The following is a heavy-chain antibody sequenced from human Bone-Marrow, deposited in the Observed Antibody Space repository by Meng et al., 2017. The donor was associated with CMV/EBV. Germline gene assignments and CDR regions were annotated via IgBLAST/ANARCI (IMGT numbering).Heavy chain of an antibody. Sequence: GAICSSSYYCGWIRQPPGKGLEWIWSIYYRGSSYYNPSLKSRVTISVDTSKNQFSLKLSSVTAADTAVYYCARIVTMIVGPGGWFDPWGQGTLVTVSS. D-gene: IGHD3-22*01. CDR2: IYYRGSS. V-gene: IGHV4-39*07. CDR3: ARIVTMIVGPGGWFDP. CDR1: GAICSSSYY. J-gene: IGHJ5*02.